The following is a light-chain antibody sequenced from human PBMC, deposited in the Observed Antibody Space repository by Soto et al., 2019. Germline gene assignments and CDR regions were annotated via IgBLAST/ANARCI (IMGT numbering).Light chain of an antibody. J-gene: IGKJ1*01. Sequence: EAVLTQSPATLSVSPGERATLSCRASQSVATNLAWYQQRPGQAPRLLIYGASKRAVGLPARFSGSGSGTEFTLTITSLQSEDFAVYYCQPYNNWPQTVGQGTQVEIK. V-gene: IGKV3-15*01. CDR1: QSVATN. CDR2: GAS. CDR3: QPYNNWPQT.